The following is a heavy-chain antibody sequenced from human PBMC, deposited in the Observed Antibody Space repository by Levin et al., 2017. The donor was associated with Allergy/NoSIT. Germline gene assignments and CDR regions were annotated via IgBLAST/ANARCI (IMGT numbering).Heavy chain of an antibody. V-gene: IGHV2-5*02. J-gene: IGHJ4*02. Sequence: ESGPTLVKPTQTLTLTCTFSGFSLSTSGVGVGWIRQPPGKALEWLALIYWDDDKRYSPSLKSRLTITKDTSKNQVVLTMTNMDPVDTATYYCAHTRPGHSYGVFEPYFDYWGQGTLVTVSS. CDR1: GFSLSTSGVG. D-gene: IGHD5-18*01. CDR3: AHTRPGHSYGVFEPYFDY. CDR2: IYWDDDK.